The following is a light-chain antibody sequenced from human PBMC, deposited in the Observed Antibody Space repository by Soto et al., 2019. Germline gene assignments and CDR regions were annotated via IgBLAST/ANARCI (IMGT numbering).Light chain of an antibody. J-gene: IGLJ3*02. CDR3: QSYDATNQV. V-gene: IGLV6-57*01. Sequence: NFMLTQPHSVSESPGQTVIISCTRSSGSIASNYVQWYQQRPGSSPTTVIYEDNQRPSGVPDRFSGSIDSSSTSASLTISGLETEDEADYFCQSYDATNQVFGGGTKVTVL. CDR1: SGSIASNY. CDR2: EDN.